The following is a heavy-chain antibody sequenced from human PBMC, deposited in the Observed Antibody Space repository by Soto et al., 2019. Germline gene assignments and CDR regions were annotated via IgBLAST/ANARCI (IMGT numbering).Heavy chain of an antibody. V-gene: IGHV4-39*01. D-gene: IGHD5-12*01. Sequence: SETLSLTCTVSGGSISSSSYYWGWIRQPPGKGLEWIGSIYYSGSTYYNPSLKSRVTISVDTSKNQFSLKLSSVTAADTAVYYCASGKIGSGHDPWYFDYWGQGTLVTSP. J-gene: IGHJ4*02. CDR1: GGSISSSSYY. CDR3: ASGKIGSGHDPWYFDY. CDR2: IYYSGST.